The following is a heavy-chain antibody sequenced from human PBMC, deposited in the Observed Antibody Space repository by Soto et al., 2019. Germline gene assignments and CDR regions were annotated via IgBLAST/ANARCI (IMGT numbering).Heavy chain of an antibody. CDR3: ASLYSYDYYFDY. Sequence: PSETLSLTCTVSGGSISSYYWSWIRQPPGKGLEWIWYIYYSGSTNYNPSLKSRVTISVDTSKNQFSLKLSSVTAADTAVYYCASLYSYDYYFDYWGQGTLVTVS. D-gene: IGHD5-18*01. V-gene: IGHV4-59*01. J-gene: IGHJ4*02. CDR1: GGSISSYY. CDR2: IYYSGST.